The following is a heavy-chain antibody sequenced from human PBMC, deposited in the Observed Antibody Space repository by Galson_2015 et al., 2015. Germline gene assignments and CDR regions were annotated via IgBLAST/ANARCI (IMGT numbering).Heavy chain of an antibody. CDR3: ASSRGRGYSYISIVFVGYDY. CDR2: ISYDGSNK. CDR1: GFTFSSYA. Sequence: SLRLSCAASGFTFSSYAMHWVRQAPGKGLEWVAVISYDGSNKYYADSVKGRFTISRDNSKNTLYLQMNSLRAEDTAVYYCASSRGRGYSYISIVFVGYDYWGRGTLVTVSS. V-gene: IGHV3-30-3*01. J-gene: IGHJ4*02. D-gene: IGHD5-18*01.